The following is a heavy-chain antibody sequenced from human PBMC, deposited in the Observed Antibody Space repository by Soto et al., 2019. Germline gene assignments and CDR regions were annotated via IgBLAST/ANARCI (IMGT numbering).Heavy chain of an antibody. D-gene: IGHD6-13*01. V-gene: IGHV4-39*01. Sequence: QLQLQESGPGLVKPSETLSLTCTVSGGSISSNSYYWCWIRQPPGKGLEWIWSIYYSGSTYYNPSLEGRVSISVDTSQNQFSLRLSSVTAADMAVYFCARLPSVATAGHFAMDVWGQGTTVTVSS. CDR1: GGSISSNSYY. CDR3: ARLPSVATAGHFAMDV. J-gene: IGHJ6*02. CDR2: IYYSGST.